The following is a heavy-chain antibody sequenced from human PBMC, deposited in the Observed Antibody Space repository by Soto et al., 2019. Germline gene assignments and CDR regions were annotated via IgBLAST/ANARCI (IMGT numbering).Heavy chain of an antibody. CDR2: IIPIFGTA. J-gene: IGHJ5*02. Sequence: SVKVSCKASGGTFSSYAISWVRQAPGQGLEWMGGIIPIFGTANYAQKFQGRVTITAXXXXSXXXMXLXSLRSEXTAVYYCARVVDATRWFDPWGQGTLVTVSS. V-gene: IGHV1-69*13. CDR3: ARVVDATRWFDP. D-gene: IGHD2-15*01. CDR1: GGTFSSYA.